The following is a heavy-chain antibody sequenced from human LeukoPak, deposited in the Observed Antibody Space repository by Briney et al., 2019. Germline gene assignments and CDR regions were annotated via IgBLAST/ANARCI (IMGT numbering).Heavy chain of an antibody. CDR3: ARAGYSYGSGSYSFDI. J-gene: IGHJ3*02. CDR2: ISSSSRTI. CDR1: GFTFSSYS. V-gene: IGHV3-48*02. Sequence: GGSLRLSCAASGFTFSSYSMNWVRQAPGKGLEWVSYISSSSRTIYYADSVKGRFTISRDNAKNSLYLQMNSLRDEDTAVYYCARAGYSYGSGSYSFDIWGQGTMVTVSS. D-gene: IGHD3-10*01.